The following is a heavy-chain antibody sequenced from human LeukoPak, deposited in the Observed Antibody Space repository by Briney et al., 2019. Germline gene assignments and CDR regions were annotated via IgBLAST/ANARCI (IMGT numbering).Heavy chain of an antibody. CDR1: GYTFTSYA. CDR3: ARDLSMVGSWDPDYYYYYGMDV. D-gene: IGHD6-13*01. Sequence: ASVKVSCKASGYTFTSYAMNWVRQAPGQGLEWMGWINTNTGNPTYAQGFTGRFVFSLDTSVSTAYLQISSLKAEDTAVYYCARDLSMVGSWDPDYYYYYGMDVWGQGTTVTVSS. V-gene: IGHV7-4-1*02. CDR2: INTNTGNP. J-gene: IGHJ6*02.